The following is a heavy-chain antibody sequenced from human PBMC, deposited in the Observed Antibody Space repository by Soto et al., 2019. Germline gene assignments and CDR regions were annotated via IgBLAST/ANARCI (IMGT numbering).Heavy chain of an antibody. CDR1: GFAFNIYG. Sequence: GGSLRLSCAASGFAFNIYGMHWVRQAPDKGLEWVALISYDGSNQYYADSVKGRFTISRDNSKNTLFLQMNSLRADDTAVYYCAKDQASGQGSFDSWGQGTLVTVSS. CDR2: ISYDGSNQ. V-gene: IGHV3-30*18. CDR3: AKDQASGQGSFDS. J-gene: IGHJ4*02.